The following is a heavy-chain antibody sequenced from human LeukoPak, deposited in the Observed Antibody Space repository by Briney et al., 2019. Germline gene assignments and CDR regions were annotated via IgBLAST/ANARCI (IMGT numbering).Heavy chain of an antibody. V-gene: IGHV4-4*07. CDR1: GGSFSGYY. CDR3: ARDRRDYYDSSLAWFDP. D-gene: IGHD3-22*01. J-gene: IGHJ5*02. Sequence: SETLSLTCAVYGGSFSGYYWSWIRQPAGKGLEWIGRIYTSGSTNYNPSLKSRVTMSVDTSKNQFSLKLSSVTAADTAVYYCARDRRDYYDSSLAWFDPWGQGTLVTVSS. CDR2: IYTSGST.